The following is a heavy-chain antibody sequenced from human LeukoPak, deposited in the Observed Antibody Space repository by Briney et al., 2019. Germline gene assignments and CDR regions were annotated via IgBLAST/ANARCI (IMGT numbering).Heavy chain of an antibody. V-gene: IGHV3-30*02. D-gene: IGHD5-12*01. CDR3: AKDTHSGYYYP. CDR1: GFPFSSYG. CDR2: IRYDGSNK. J-gene: IGHJ5*02. Sequence: PGGSLRLSCAASGFPFSSYGMHWVRQAPGKGLEWVAFIRYDGSNKYYADSVKGRFTISRDNSKSTLYLQMNSLRPEDTAVYYCAKDTHSGYYYPWGQGTLVTVSS.